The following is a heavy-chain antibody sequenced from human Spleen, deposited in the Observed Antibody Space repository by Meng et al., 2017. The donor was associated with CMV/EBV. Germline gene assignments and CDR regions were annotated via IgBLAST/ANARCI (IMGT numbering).Heavy chain of an antibody. CDR3: ARGVVPAAIRRANWFDP. CDR2: INHSGST. D-gene: IGHD2-2*02. CDR1: GGSFSGYY. J-gene: IGHJ5*02. V-gene: IGHV4-34*01. Sequence: ESLKISCAVYGGSFSGYYWSWIRQPPGKGLEWIGEINHSGSTNYNPSLKSRVTISVDTSKNQFSLKLSSVTAADTAVYYCARGVVPAAIRRANWFDPWGQGTLVTVSS.